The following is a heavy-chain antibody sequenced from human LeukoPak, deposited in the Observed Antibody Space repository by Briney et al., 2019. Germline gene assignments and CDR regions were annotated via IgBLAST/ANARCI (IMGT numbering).Heavy chain of an antibody. J-gene: IGHJ4*02. CDR1: GFTFSSSA. V-gene: IGHV1-58*01. CDR2: IVVGGGNT. CDR3: AKVSPINPSGYLDY. Sequence: SVKVSCKASGFTFSSSAVQWVRQARGQGLEWIGWIVVGGGNTNYAQRFQDRITITRDMSTSTAYMELSSLRSEDTAVYYCAKVSPINPSGYLDYWGQGTLVTVSS. D-gene: IGHD3-3*01.